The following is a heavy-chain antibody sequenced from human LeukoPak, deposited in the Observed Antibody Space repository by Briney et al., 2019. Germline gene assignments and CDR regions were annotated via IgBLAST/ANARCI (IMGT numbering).Heavy chain of an antibody. J-gene: IGHJ4*02. V-gene: IGHV4-39*07. CDR1: GGCISSSSYY. CDR2: IYYSGST. D-gene: IGHD2-15*01. CDR3: ARSSRLCSGGSCYSDFDY. Sequence: SETLSLTCTVSGGCISSSSYYWGWIRQAAGKGLEWIGSIYYSGSTYYNPSLKSRVTISVDTSKNQFSLKLGSVTAADTAVYYCARSSRLCSGGSCYSDFDYWGQGTLVTVSS.